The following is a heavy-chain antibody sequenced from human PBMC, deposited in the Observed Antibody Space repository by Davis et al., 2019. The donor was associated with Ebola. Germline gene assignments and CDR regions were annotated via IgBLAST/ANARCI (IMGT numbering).Heavy chain of an antibody. D-gene: IGHD3-22*01. CDR1: GFIFSSYS. J-gene: IGHJ4*02. CDR3: VRDGQAYYDSNSNTYFGHFDC. CDR2: ISSGSGSI. Sequence: GSLRPSCAASGFIFSSYSMNWARQAPGKGLVWVSYISSGSGSIYSADSVKGRFTISRDNAKNSLYLQMNSLRAEDSAVYYCVRDGQAYYDSNSNTYFGHFDCWGQGTLVTVSS. V-gene: IGHV3-48*01.